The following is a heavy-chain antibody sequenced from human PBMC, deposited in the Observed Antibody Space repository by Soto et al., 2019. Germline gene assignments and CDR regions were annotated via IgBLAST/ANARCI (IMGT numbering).Heavy chain of an antibody. CDR3: ARDGGGYSGYDPYYYYGMDV. CDR2: INAGNGNT. CDR1: GYTFTSYA. D-gene: IGHD5-12*01. Sequence: ASVKVSCKASGYTFTSYAMHWVRQAPGQRLEWMGWINAGNGNTKYPQKFQGRVTITRDTSASTAYMELSSLRSEDTAVYYCARDGGGYSGYDPYYYYGMDVWGQGTTVTVSS. V-gene: IGHV1-3*01. J-gene: IGHJ6*02.